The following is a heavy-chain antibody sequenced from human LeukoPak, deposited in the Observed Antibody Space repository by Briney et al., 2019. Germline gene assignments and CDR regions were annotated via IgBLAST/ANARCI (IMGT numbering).Heavy chain of an antibody. V-gene: IGHV4-59*08. Sequence: QPSETLSLTCTVSGGSISSFYWSWIRQPPGKGLEWIGYIYHSGSTNCNPSLKSRAAMSVDTSKNQFSLKLRSVTAADTAVYYCATLGTAATVWGQGTLVTVSS. CDR3: ATLGTAATV. CDR2: IYHSGST. CDR1: GGSISSFY. J-gene: IGHJ4*02. D-gene: IGHD2-15*01.